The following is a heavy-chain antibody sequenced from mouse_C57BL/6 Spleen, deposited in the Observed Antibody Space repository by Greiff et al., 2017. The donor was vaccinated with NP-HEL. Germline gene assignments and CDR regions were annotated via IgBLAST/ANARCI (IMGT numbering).Heavy chain of an antibody. D-gene: IGHD2-2*01. Sequence: EVQLQQSGPELVKPGASVKISCKASGYTFTDYYMNWVKQSNGKSLEWIGDINPNNGGTSYNQKFKGKATLTVDKSSSTAYLELRSLTSEDSAVYYCARNTMVSYWYFDVWGTGTTVTVSS. V-gene: IGHV1-26*01. CDR2: INPNNGGT. CDR1: GYTFTDYY. J-gene: IGHJ1*03. CDR3: ARNTMVSYWYFDV.